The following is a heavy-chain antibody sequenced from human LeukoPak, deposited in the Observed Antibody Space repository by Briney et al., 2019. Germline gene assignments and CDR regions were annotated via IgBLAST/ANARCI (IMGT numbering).Heavy chain of an antibody. CDR3: ARHPFQYPFDH. Sequence: PSETLSLTCTVSDASVSSDYWSWIRQSPGKGLEWIGYIYHSGHTMSNPSLKSRVSLSLDTPNNQFSLKLSSVTAADTAVYYCARHPFQYPFDHWGQGTVVSVSS. CDR1: DASVSSDY. V-gene: IGHV4-59*08. J-gene: IGHJ5*02. D-gene: IGHD2/OR15-2a*01. CDR2: IYHSGHT.